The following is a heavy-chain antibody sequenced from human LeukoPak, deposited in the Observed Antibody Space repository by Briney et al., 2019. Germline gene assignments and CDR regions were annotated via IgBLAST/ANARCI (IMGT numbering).Heavy chain of an antibody. CDR3: AREGRQYSGTFFDY. D-gene: IGHD1-26*01. J-gene: IGHJ4*02. V-gene: IGHV3-20*04. CDR2: INWNGGST. Sequence: GGSLRLSCAAFRFTFDDYGMSWVRHAPGKGLEWVSGINWNGGSTGYADSVKGRFTISRDNAKNSLSLQMSSLRAEDTALYYCAREGRQYSGTFFDYWGQGTLVTVSS. CDR1: RFTFDDYG.